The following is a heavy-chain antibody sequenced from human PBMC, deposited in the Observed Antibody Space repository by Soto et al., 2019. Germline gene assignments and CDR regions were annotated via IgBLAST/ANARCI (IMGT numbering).Heavy chain of an antibody. J-gene: IGHJ3*02. V-gene: IGHV4-59*08. D-gene: IGHD6-6*01. CDR2: IYYSGST. Sequence: SETLSLTCTVSGGSISSYYWSWIRQPPGKGLEWIGYIYYSGSTNYNPSLKSRVTISVDTSKNQFSLKLSSVTAADTAVYYCAGGSIAARDAFDIWGQGTMVTVSS. CDR3: AGGSIAARDAFDI. CDR1: GGSISSYY.